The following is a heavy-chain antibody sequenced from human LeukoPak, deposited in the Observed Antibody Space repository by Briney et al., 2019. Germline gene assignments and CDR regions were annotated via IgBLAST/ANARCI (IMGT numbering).Heavy chain of an antibody. J-gene: IGHJ2*01. CDR2: IIPILGIA. CDR1: GGTFSSYA. D-gene: IGHD6-19*01. Sequence: ASVKVSCKASGGTFSSYAISWVRQAPGQGLEWMGRIIPILGIANYAQKFQGRVTITADKSTSTAYMELSSLRSEDTAVYYCARDQSKAVAPHSWYFDLWGRGTLVTVSS. CDR3: ARDQSKAVAPHSWYFDL. V-gene: IGHV1-69*04.